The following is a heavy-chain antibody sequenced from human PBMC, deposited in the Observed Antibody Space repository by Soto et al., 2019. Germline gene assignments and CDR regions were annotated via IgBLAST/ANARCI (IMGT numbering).Heavy chain of an antibody. J-gene: IGHJ6*02. D-gene: IGHD5-18*01. V-gene: IGHV3-30-3*01. Sequence: GGSLRLSCAASGFTFSSYAMHWVRQAPGKGLEWVAVISYDGSNKYYADSVKGRFTISRDNSKNTLYLQMNSLRAEDTAVYYCARDRTDTATQSDHYYYYGMDVWGQGTTVTVSS. CDR1: GFTFSSYA. CDR3: ARDRTDTATQSDHYYYYGMDV. CDR2: ISYDGSNK.